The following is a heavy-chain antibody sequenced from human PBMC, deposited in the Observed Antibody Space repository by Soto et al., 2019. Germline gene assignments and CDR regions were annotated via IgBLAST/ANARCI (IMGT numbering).Heavy chain of an antibody. CDR2: IYSGGST. D-gene: IGHD6-19*01. CDR1: EFTVSSYY. CDR3: AREQWYYMDV. J-gene: IGHJ6*03. Sequence: EVQLVESGGGLVQPGGSLRLSCAASEFTVSSYYMNWVRQAPGKGLEWVSVIYSGGSTYYAESAKGRFTISRDISRNMVYLQMNCLRAEDTAVYYCAREQWYYMDVWGKGTTVTVSS. V-gene: IGHV3-66*01.